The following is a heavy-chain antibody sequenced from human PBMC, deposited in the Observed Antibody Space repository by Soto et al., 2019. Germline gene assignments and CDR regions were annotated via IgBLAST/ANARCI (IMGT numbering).Heavy chain of an antibody. V-gene: IGHV1-2*04. CDR3: ARDLGMTTVTSAYYYYGMDV. CDR2: INPNSGGT. CDR1: GYTFINYY. D-gene: IGHD4-17*01. Sequence: ASVKVSCKASGYTFINYYMHWVRQAPGQGLEWMGWINPNSGGTNYAQKFKGWVTMTRDTSISTAYMELSRLRSDDTAVYYCARDLGMTTVTSAYYYYGMDVWGQGTTVTVSS. J-gene: IGHJ6*02.